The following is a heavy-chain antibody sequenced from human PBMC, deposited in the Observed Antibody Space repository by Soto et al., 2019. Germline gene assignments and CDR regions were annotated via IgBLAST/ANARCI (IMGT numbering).Heavy chain of an antibody. CDR3: ARDPRRTRGWHFDL. CDR1: GGSISTSDYY. V-gene: IGHV4-31*03. D-gene: IGHD3-10*01. J-gene: IGHJ2*01. Sequence: KPSETLSLTCTVSGGSISTSDYYWSWIRQHPVRGLEWIGYVYVSGDTLYNPSLESRVVISVETSENRFSLKLTSVTAADTAVYYCARDPRRTRGWHFDLWGRGTLVTVSS. CDR2: VYVSGDT.